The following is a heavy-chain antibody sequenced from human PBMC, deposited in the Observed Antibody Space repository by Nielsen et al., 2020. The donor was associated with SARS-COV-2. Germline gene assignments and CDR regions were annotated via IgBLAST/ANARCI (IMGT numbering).Heavy chain of an antibody. J-gene: IGHJ2*01. D-gene: IGHD6-19*01. CDR1: GYTFTSYD. CDR3: AKDFHSSGQYWYFDL. Sequence: ASVKVSCKASGYTFTSYDINWVRQATGQGLEWMGWMNPNSGNTGYAQKFQGRVTMTRNTSISTAYMELSSLRSEDTAVYYCAKDFHSSGQYWYFDLWGRGTLVTVSS. V-gene: IGHV1-8*01. CDR2: MNPNSGNT.